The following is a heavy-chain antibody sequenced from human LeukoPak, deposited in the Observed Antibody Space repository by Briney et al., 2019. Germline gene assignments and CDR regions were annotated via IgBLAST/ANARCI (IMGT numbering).Heavy chain of an antibody. CDR2: IYHSGST. J-gene: IGHJ5*02. V-gene: IGHV4-30-2*01. D-gene: IGHD2-15*01. CDR1: GGSISSGGYS. Sequence: ASETLSLTCAVSGGSISSGGYSWSWIRQPPGKGLEWIGYIYHSGSTYYNPSLKSRVTISVDRSKNRFSLKLSSVTAADTAVYYCARGYCSGGSCYSGTRNWFDPWGQGTLVTVSS. CDR3: ARGYCSGGSCYSGTRNWFDP.